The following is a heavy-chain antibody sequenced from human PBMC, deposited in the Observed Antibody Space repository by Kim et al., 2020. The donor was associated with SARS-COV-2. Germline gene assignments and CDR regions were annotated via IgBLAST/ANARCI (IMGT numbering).Heavy chain of an antibody. CDR1: GGTFSSYA. CDR2: IIPIFGTA. Sequence: SVKVSCKASGGTFSSYAISWVRQAPGQGLEWMGGIIPIFGTANYAQKFQGRVTITADESTSTAYMELSSLRSEDTAVYYCARVGRSDCSGGSCMCYYYYGMDVWGQGTTVTVSS. CDR3: ARVGRSDCSGGSCMCYYYYGMDV. J-gene: IGHJ6*02. D-gene: IGHD2-15*01. V-gene: IGHV1-69*13.